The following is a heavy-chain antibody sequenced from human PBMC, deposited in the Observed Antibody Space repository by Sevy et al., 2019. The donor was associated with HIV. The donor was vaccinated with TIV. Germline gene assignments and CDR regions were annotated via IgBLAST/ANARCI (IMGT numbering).Heavy chain of an antibody. D-gene: IGHD3-9*01. Sequence: GESLKISCKSSGYSFISYWIDLVRPIPGKGLEWLGIIYPGDSNTRYSPSFQGQVTISAYKSICTAYLQLGSLKATDAAIDYCASTIEASDYCFDYWGQGTLVTVSS. V-gene: IGHV5-51*01. J-gene: IGHJ4*02. CDR2: IYPGDSNT. CDR3: ASTIEASDYCFDY. CDR1: GYSFISYW.